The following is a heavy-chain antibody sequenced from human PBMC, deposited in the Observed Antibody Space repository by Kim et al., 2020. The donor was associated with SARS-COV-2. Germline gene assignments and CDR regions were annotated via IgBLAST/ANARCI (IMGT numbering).Heavy chain of an antibody. Sequence: GGSLRLSCAASGFTFSSYAMSWVRQAPGKGLEWVSAISGSGGSTYYADSVKGRFTISRDNSKNTLYLQMNSLRAEDTAVYYCAKFDYGSGSYYRDVDYWGQGTLVTVSS. CDR1: GFTFSSYA. CDR2: ISGSGGST. CDR3: AKFDYGSGSYYRDVDY. J-gene: IGHJ4*02. D-gene: IGHD3-10*01. V-gene: IGHV3-23*01.